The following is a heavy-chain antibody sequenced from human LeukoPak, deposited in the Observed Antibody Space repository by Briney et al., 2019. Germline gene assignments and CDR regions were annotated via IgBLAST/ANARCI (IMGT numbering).Heavy chain of an antibody. CDR3: AKDSGYYDFWSGYYVSGYYFDY. CDR1: GFSFSYG. J-gene: IGHJ4*02. Sequence: GGSLRLSCVASGFSFSYGMHWVRQAPGKGLEWLTFIHYDESNEYYADSVKGRFTISRDNSKNTLYLQMNSLRAEDTAVYYCAKDSGYYDFWSGYYVSGYYFDYWGQGTLVTVSS. V-gene: IGHV3-30*02. D-gene: IGHD3-3*01. CDR2: IHYDESNE.